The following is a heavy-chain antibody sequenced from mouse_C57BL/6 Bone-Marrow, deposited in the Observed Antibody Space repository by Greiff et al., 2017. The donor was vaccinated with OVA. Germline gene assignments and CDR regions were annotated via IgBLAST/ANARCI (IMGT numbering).Heavy chain of an antibody. CDR2: IDPSDSYT. Sequence: QVQLQQPGAELVRPGTSVKLSCKASGYTFTSYWMHWVKQRPGQGLEWIGVIDPSDSYTKYNQKFKDKATLTADKSSSTAYMQLSSLTSEDSAVYYCARSGGNYDYWGQGTTLTVSS. V-gene: IGHV1-59*01. D-gene: IGHD2-1*01. J-gene: IGHJ2*01. CDR3: ARSGGNYDY. CDR1: GYTFTSYW.